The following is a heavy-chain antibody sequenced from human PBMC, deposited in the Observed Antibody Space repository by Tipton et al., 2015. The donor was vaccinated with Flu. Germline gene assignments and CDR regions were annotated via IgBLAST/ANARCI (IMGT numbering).Heavy chain of an antibody. J-gene: IGHJ6*02. CDR3: ARGPQVPVWPYYYGMDV. V-gene: IGHV3-23*01. Sequence: SLRLSCAASGFSFSAYAMTWVRQAPGRGLEWISTIRGDGDSTYYADSVQGRFTISRDNSKNVVFLHMNNLRAEDTAVYYCARGPQVPVWPYYYGMDVWGQGTTVTVSS. CDR2: IRGDGDST. CDR1: GFSFSAYA. D-gene: IGHD2-2*01.